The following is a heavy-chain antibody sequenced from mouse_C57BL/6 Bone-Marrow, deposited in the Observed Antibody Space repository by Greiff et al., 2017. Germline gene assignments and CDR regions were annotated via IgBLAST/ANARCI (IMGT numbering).Heavy chain of an antibody. V-gene: IGHV1-50*01. CDR1: GYTFTSYW. Sequence: VQLQQSGAELVKPGASVKLSCKASGYTFTSYWMQWVKQRPGQGLEWIGEIDPSDSYTNYNQKFRGKATLTVDTSTSTAYMQRSSLTSEDSAVYYCARDGYHWYFDVWGTGTTVTVSS. J-gene: IGHJ1*03. CDR2: IDPSDSYT. D-gene: IGHD2-3*01. CDR3: ARDGYHWYFDV.